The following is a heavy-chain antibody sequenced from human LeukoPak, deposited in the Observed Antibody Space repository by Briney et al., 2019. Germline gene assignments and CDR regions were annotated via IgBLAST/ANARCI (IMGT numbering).Heavy chain of an antibody. Sequence: PGGSLRLSCAASGFTFSSYAMNWVRQAPGKGLEWVANIKQDGSEKYYVDSVKGRFTISRDNAKNSLYLQMNSLRAEDTAVYYCARDLGVLWFGDSPSYMDVWGKGTTVTVSS. CDR1: GFTFSSYA. V-gene: IGHV3-7*01. CDR2: IKQDGSEK. CDR3: ARDLGVLWFGDSPSYMDV. D-gene: IGHD3-10*01. J-gene: IGHJ6*03.